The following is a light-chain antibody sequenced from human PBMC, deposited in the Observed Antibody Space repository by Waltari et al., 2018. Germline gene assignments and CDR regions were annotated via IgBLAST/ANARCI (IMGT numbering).Light chain of an antibody. V-gene: IGLV2-23*01. CDR2: GCG. Sequence: PQHPTEPPKMVIYGCGKRHSGIRIRFSGSKSGNTASLTNSRLQAEDEADYYCCSDAGSRTPWVFGGGTRVTVL. J-gene: IGLJ3*02. CDR3: CSDAGSRTPWV.